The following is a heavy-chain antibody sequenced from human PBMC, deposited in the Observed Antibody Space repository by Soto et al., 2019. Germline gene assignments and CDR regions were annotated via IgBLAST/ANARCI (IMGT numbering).Heavy chain of an antibody. CDR3: ARILREQLAHTHFDY. Sequence: QLQLQESGPGLVRPSETLSLTCTVSGGSISSSSYYWGWIRQPPGKGLEWIGSIYYSGSTYYNPSLKSRVTISVDTSKNQFSLNLSSVTAADTAVYYCARILREQLAHTHFDYWGQGTLVTVSS. CDR1: GGSISSSSYY. D-gene: IGHD6-6*01. J-gene: IGHJ4*02. CDR2: IYYSGST. V-gene: IGHV4-39*01.